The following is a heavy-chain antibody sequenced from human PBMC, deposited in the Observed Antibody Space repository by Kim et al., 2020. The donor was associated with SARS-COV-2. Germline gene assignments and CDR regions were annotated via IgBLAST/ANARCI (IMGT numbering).Heavy chain of an antibody. Sequence: SETLSLTCAVYGGSFSGYYWSWIRQPPGKGLEWIGEINHSGSTNYNPSLKSRVTISVDTSKNQFSLKLSSVTAADTAVYYCARGHIEVPANYYFDYWGQG. J-gene: IGHJ4*02. CDR1: GGSFSGYY. CDR2: INHSGST. CDR3: ARGHIEVPANYYFDY. D-gene: IGHD6-19*01. V-gene: IGHV4-34*01.